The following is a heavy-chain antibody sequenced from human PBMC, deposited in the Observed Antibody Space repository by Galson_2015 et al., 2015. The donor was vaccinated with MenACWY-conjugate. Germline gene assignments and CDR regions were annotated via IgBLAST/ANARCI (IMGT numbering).Heavy chain of an antibody. J-gene: IGHJ2*01. CDR1: GFTFTGYE. CDR2: ISKSGSPI. Sequence: SLRLSCAASGFTFTGYEFNWVRQAPGKGLEWLSYISKSGSPIYYADSVKGRFTISRDNMKKSLFLEMNSLRAGDTGVYYCARVGTWIHQYFYYMDVWGRGTLVAVSS. D-gene: IGHD5-18*01. V-gene: IGHV3-48*03. CDR3: ARVGTWIHQYFYYMDV.